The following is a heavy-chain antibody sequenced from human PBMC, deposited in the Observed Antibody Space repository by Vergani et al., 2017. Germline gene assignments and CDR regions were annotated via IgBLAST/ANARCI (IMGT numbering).Heavy chain of an antibody. CDR2: IWYDGSKK. CDR1: GFIFSSYG. V-gene: IGHV3-33*01. CDR3: ARVLLGYDYYFDY. D-gene: IGHD5-12*01. Sequence: QVQLVESGGGVVQPGRSLRLSCAASGFIFSSYGMHWVRQAPGKGLEWVAVIWYDGSKKYYADSVKGRFTISRDNSKNTLYLQMNSLRPEDTALYYCARVLLGYDYYFDYWGQGTLVTVSS. J-gene: IGHJ4*02.